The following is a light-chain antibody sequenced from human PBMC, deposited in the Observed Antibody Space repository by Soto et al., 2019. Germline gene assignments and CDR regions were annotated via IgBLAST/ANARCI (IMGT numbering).Light chain of an antibody. Sequence: DIQMTQSPSTLSASVGDRVTITCRASQSVTSWLVWYQQKPGKTPKLLIYDASSLESGVPSRFSGSGSGTEFTLTISSLQPDDFATYYYQQYNSYSAFGQGTKVEIK. J-gene: IGKJ1*01. V-gene: IGKV1-5*01. CDR1: QSVTSW. CDR3: QQYNSYSA. CDR2: DAS.